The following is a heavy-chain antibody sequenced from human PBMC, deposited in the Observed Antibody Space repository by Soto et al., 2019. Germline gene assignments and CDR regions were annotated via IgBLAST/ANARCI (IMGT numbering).Heavy chain of an antibody. CDR3: ARGGWAALDY. D-gene: IGHD1-26*01. CDR1: GFTFSSYA. CDR2: ISYDGSNK. Sequence: QVQLVESGGGVVQPGRSLRLSCAASGFTFSSYAMHWVRQAPGKGLEWVAVISYDGSNKYYADSVKGRFTISRDNSKKTLYLQMNSLRAEDTAVYYCARGGWAALDYWGQGTLVTVSS. V-gene: IGHV3-30-3*01. J-gene: IGHJ4*02.